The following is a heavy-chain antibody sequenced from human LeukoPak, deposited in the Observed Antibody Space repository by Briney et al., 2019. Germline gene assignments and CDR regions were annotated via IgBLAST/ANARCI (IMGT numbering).Heavy chain of an antibody. CDR3: ARHQYSGSYYHY. V-gene: IGHV4-59*01. CDR1: GGSIRSYY. CDR2: IYYSGST. Sequence: SETLSLTCTVSGGSIRSYYWSWIRQPPGKGLEWIGYIYYSGSTNYNPSLKSRVSISVDTSKNQFSLKLSSVTAADTAVYYCARHQYSGSYYHYWGQGTLVTVSS. D-gene: IGHD1-26*01. J-gene: IGHJ4*02.